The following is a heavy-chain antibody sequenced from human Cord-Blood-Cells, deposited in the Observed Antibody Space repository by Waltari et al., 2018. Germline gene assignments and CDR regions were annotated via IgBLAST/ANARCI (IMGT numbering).Heavy chain of an antibody. CDR2: IYYSGST. J-gene: IGHJ4*02. V-gene: IGHV4-39*01. CDR1: GGSISSSSYY. Sequence: QLQLQESGPGLVKPSETLSLTCTVSGGSISSSSYYWGWYRQPPGKGLEWIGSIYYSGSTSYNPSLKSRVTISVDTSKNQFSLKLSSVTAADTAVYYCARLPWGDGYEGYWGQGTLVTVSS. CDR3: ARLPWGDGYEGY. D-gene: IGHD5-12*01.